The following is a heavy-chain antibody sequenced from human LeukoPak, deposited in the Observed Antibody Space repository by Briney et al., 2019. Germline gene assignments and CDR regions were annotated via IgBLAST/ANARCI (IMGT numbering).Heavy chain of an antibody. D-gene: IGHD2-15*01. V-gene: IGHV3-23*01. CDR3: VKEPGGGYCSGGRCSY. CDR2: IGDTGTNT. CDR1: GFTFSSNA. Sequence: GGSLRLSCAASGFTFSSNAMSWVRQAPGKGLEWVSGIGDTGTNTFYADSVKGRFTISRDNSKSTVYLQMNSLRAEDTAIYYCVKEPGGGYCSGGRCSYWGQGTLVTVSS. J-gene: IGHJ4*02.